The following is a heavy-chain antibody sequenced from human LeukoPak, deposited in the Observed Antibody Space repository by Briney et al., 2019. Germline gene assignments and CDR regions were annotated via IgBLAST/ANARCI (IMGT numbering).Heavy chain of an antibody. Sequence: GGSLRLSCVASGFTFSSYAMNWVRQAPGKGLEWVSGIGASGSHTYFADSVKGRFSISRDNSKNTVYLQMNSLRAGDTALYFCARDLSSLGLDDWGQGTLVTVSS. CDR1: GFTFSSYA. CDR3: ARDLSSLGLDD. J-gene: IGHJ4*02. D-gene: IGHD7-27*01. V-gene: IGHV3-23*01. CDR2: IGASGSHT.